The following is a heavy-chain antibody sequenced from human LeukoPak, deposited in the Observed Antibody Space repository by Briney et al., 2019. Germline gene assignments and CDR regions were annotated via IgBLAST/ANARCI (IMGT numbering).Heavy chain of an antibody. CDR3: ARATARVGNFDY. Sequence: SQTLSLTCAISGDSVSSNSAAWHWIRQSPSRGLEWLGRTYYRSKWYNDYAVSVKSRLTINADTSKNQFSLQLNSVTPEDTAVYYCARATARVGNFDYWGQGTLVSVSS. CDR1: GDSVSSNSAA. D-gene: IGHD2-21*02. J-gene: IGHJ4*02. V-gene: IGHV6-1*01. CDR2: TYYRSKWYN.